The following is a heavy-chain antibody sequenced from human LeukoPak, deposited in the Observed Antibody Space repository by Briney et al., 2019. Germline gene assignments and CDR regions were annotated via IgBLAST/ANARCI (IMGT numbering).Heavy chain of an antibody. CDR2: ISWNSGNI. V-gene: IGHV3-9*01. CDR3: ARDRSSSWSGYYYYYMDV. D-gene: IGHD6-13*01. J-gene: IGHJ6*03. CDR1: GFTFDDYA. Sequence: DPGRSLRLACEASGFTFDDYAMYWVRQAPGKGLEWVSGISWNSGNIAYADSVKGRFTISRDNAKNSLYLQMNSLGAEDTAVYYCARDRSSSWSGYYYYYMDVWGKGTTVTVSS.